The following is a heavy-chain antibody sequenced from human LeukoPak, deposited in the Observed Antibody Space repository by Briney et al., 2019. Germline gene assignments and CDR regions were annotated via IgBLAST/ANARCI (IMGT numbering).Heavy chain of an antibody. J-gene: IGHJ6*02. V-gene: IGHV1-18*01. D-gene: IGHD1-1*01. Sequence: ASVKVSCTSSGYTFTSYGISWVRQAPGQGLEWMGWISAYNGNTNYAQKLQGRVTMTTDTSTSTAYMELRSLRSDDTAVYYCARVPQIVQYYYGMDVWGQGTTVTVSS. CDR3: ARVPQIVQYYYGMDV. CDR1: GYTFTSYG. CDR2: ISAYNGNT.